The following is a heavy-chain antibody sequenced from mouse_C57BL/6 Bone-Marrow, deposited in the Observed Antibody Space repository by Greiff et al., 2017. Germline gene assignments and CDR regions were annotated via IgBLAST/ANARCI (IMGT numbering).Heavy chain of an antibody. CDR2: IDPSDSYT. J-gene: IGHJ3*01. Sequence: QVQLQQPGAELVKPGASVKLSCKASGYTFTSYWMQWVKQRPGQGLEWIGEIDPSDSYTNYNQKFKGKATLTVDTSSSTAYMQLSSLTSEDSAVYYCARGDYKSFADWGKGTLVTVSA. D-gene: IGHD2-12*01. CDR1: GYTFTSYW. V-gene: IGHV1-50*01. CDR3: ARGDYKSFAD.